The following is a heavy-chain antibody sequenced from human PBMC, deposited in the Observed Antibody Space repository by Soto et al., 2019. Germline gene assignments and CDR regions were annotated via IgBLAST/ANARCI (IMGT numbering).Heavy chain of an antibody. V-gene: IGHV1-69*12. CDR3: ARGFYPTNTVPTLGGV. D-gene: IGHD2-8*01. CDR2: IIPIFNRA. J-gene: IGHJ6*02. Sequence: QVQLVQSGAEVKKPGSSVKVSCKASGGTFSSYAISWVRQAPGQRLEWMGGIIPIFNRANYAQKFQGRVTITADESTSTAYMDLSSLTSEDTAVYYCARGFYPTNTVPTLGGVWGQGTTVTVSS. CDR1: GGTFSSYA.